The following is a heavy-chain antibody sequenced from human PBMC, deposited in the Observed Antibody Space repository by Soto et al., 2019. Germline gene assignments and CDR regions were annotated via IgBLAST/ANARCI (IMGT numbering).Heavy chain of an antibody. J-gene: IGHJ6*02. CDR3: ARDGFPSYYYDSSARWYYYGMDV. Sequence: QVQLVQSGAEVKKPGASVKVSCKASGYTFTSYGISWVRQAPGQGLEWMGWISAYNGNTNYAQKLQGRVPMNTDTSTSTAYMELRSLRSDDTAVYYCARDGFPSYYYDSSARWYYYGMDVWGQGTTVTVSS. V-gene: IGHV1-18*04. D-gene: IGHD3-22*01. CDR1: GYTFTSYG. CDR2: ISAYNGNT.